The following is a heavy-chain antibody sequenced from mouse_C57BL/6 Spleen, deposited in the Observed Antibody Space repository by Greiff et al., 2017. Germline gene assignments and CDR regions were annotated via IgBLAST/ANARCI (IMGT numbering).Heavy chain of an antibody. V-gene: IGHV1-55*01. D-gene: IGHD2-4*01. Sequence: QVQLQQPGAELVKPGASVKMSCKASGYTFTSYWITWVKQRPGQGLEWIGDIYPGSGSTNYNEKFKSKATLTVDTSSSTAYLQLSSLTSEDSAVYYCASGNYDYVSFADWGQGTLVTVSA. J-gene: IGHJ3*01. CDR3: ASGNYDYVSFAD. CDR2: IYPGSGST. CDR1: GYTFTSYW.